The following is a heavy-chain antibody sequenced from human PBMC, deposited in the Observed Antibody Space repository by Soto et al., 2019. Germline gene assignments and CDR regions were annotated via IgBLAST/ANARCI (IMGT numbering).Heavy chain of an antibody. Sequence: QVQLVQSGAEVKKPGSSVKVSCKASGGIFSTYAISWLRQAPGQGLEWMGGIIPIFGTPNYAQKFQGSVTITADEATSTAYMELSRLRSEDTAVYDCARDRDDYGSGNYYNRIDFWGQGTLVTVSS. CDR3: ARDRDDYGSGNYYNRIDF. CDR1: GGIFSTYA. J-gene: IGHJ4*02. D-gene: IGHD3-10*01. CDR2: IIPIFGTP. V-gene: IGHV1-69*01.